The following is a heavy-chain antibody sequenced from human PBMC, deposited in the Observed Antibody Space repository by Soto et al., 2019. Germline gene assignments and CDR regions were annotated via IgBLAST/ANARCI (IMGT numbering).Heavy chain of an antibody. CDR3: ARGIAAAGTRGPFDY. V-gene: IGHV3-30-3*01. Sequence: GSLRLSCAASGFTFSSYAMHWVRQAPGKGLEWVAVISYDGSNKYYADSVKGRFTISRDNSKNTLYLQMNSLRAEDTAVYYCARGIAAAGTRGPFDYWGQGTLVTVSS. CDR2: ISYDGSNK. D-gene: IGHD6-13*01. CDR1: GFTFSSYA. J-gene: IGHJ4*02.